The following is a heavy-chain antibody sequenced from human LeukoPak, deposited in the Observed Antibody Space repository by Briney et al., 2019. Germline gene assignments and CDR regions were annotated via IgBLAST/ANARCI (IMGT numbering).Heavy chain of an antibody. CDR1: GFTFSSYG. CDR3: AKAPLGRCTGAICYFFDY. D-gene: IGHD2-8*02. V-gene: IGHV3-23*01. J-gene: IGHJ4*02. Sequence: GGSLRLSCAASGFTFSSYGMSWVRQAPGKGLEWVSAISGSGGSTYYADSVKGRFTISRDNSKDTLYLQMNSLRAEDAAVYYCAKAPLGRCTGAICYFFDYWGQGALVTVSS. CDR2: ISGSGGST.